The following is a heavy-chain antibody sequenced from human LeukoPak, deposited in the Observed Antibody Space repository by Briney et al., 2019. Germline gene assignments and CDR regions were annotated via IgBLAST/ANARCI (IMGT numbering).Heavy chain of an antibody. Sequence: ASVKVSCKASGYIFTSYAIHWVRQAPGQRLEWMGWINAGNGNTKYSQKFQGRVTIARDTSASTAYMELSSLRSEDTAVYYCARDSSSGTGYYYYYYGMDVWGQGTTVTVSS. CDR3: ARDSSSGTGYYYYYYGMDV. CDR2: INAGNGNT. V-gene: IGHV1-3*01. CDR1: GYIFTSYA. J-gene: IGHJ6*02. D-gene: IGHD6-6*01.